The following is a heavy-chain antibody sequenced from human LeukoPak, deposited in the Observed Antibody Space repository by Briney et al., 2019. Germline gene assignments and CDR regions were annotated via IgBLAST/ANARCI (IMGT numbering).Heavy chain of an antibody. V-gene: IGHV1-69*04. CDR1: GGTFSSYA. D-gene: IGHD6-13*01. Sequence: ASVKVSCKASGGTFSSYAISWVRQAPGQGLEWMGRIIPILGIANYAQKFQGRVTITADKSTSTAYMELSSLRSEDTAVYYCATDKSSSWYPKPFDYWGQGTLVTVSS. CDR2: IIPILGIA. CDR3: ATDKSSSWYPKPFDY. J-gene: IGHJ4*02.